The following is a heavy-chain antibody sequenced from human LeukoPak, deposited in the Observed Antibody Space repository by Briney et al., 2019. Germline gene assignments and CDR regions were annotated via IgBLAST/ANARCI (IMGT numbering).Heavy chain of an antibody. D-gene: IGHD2-2*01. V-gene: IGHV3-30*03. Sequence: PGGSLRLSCAASEFTFSSYSMNWVRQAPGKGLEWVAVISYDGSNKYYADSVKGRFTISRDNSKNTLYLQMNSLRAEDTAVYYCARGLPAADFWGQGTLVTVSS. CDR3: ARGLPAADF. J-gene: IGHJ4*02. CDR2: ISYDGSNK. CDR1: EFTFSSYS.